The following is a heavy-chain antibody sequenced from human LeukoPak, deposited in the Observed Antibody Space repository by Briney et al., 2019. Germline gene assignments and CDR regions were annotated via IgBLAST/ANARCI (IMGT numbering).Heavy chain of an antibody. CDR1: GGSISSYY. CDR3: ARRNYDILTGYSSVYFDY. V-gene: IGHV4-59*08. Sequence: SETLSLTCTVSGGSISSYYWSWIRQPPGKGLEWIGYIYYSGSTNYNPSLKSRVTISVDTSKNQFSLKLSSVTAADTAVYYCARRNYDILTGYSSVYFDYWGQGTLVTVSS. CDR2: IYYSGST. D-gene: IGHD3-9*01. J-gene: IGHJ4*02.